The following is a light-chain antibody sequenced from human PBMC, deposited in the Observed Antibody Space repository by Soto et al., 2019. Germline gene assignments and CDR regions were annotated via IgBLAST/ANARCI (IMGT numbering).Light chain of an antibody. CDR3: QQSYSTRQET. V-gene: IGKV1-39*01. CDR1: QSISTY. J-gene: IGKJ4*01. CDR2: AAS. Sequence: DIQMTQSPSSLSASVGDRVTITCRASQSISTYVNWYQQKPGKAPKLLIYAASSLQSGVPSRFGGSGSGTDFTLTISSVQPEDFATYYCQQSYSTRQETFGGGTKWIS.